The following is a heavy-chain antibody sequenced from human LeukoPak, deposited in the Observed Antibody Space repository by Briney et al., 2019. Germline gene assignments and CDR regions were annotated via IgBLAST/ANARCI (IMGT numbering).Heavy chain of an antibody. CDR1: GFAVSSNH. CDR3: ARDSNSHYYFVY. Sequence: GGSLRLSCVASGFAVSSNHMNWVRQAPGKGLEWVSIIYIAGTTHYADSVKGRFTISRDNSINTVYLQMNGLRAEDTAVYYCARDSNSHYYFVYWGEGTLVSVSS. V-gene: IGHV3-53*01. J-gene: IGHJ4*02. D-gene: IGHD2-2*01. CDR2: IYIAGTT.